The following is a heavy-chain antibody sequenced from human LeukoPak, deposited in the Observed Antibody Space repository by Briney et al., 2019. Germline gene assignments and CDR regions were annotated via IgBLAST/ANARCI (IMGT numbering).Heavy chain of an antibody. Sequence: GGSLRLSCLTSGFTFSINAMSWVRQAPGKGLEWISGISGSGASTYYADSVTGRFTISRDNSRNTLCLQMNSLRGDDTAVYYCAKDVGRWESLHFFDYWGQGTLVTVSS. D-gene: IGHD1-26*01. J-gene: IGHJ4*02. CDR3: AKDVGRWESLHFFDY. CDR2: ISGSGAST. CDR1: GFTFSINA. V-gene: IGHV3-23*01.